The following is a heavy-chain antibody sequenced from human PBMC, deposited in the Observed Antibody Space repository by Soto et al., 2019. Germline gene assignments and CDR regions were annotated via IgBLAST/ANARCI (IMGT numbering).Heavy chain of an antibody. V-gene: IGHV5-51*01. CDR1: GYTFTNYW. CDR3: ARHYHSSSWYKVYYYYGMDV. J-gene: IGHJ6*02. CDR2: IYPGDSDT. D-gene: IGHD6-13*01. Sequence: GESLKISCKAIGYTFTNYWIGWVRQTPGKGLEWMGIIYPGDSDTRYSPSFQGQVTISADKSISTAYLQWSSLKASDTAMYYCARHYHSSSWYKVYYYYGMDVWGQGTTVTVSS.